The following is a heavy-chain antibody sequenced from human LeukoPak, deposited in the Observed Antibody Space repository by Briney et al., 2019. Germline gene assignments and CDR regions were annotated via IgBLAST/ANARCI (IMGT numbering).Heavy chain of an antibody. D-gene: IGHD1-26*01. V-gene: IGHV3-66*01. CDR2: IYSGGST. J-gene: IGHJ6*03. CDR1: GFTVSSNY. CDR3: ARIVGATTVYYYYYMDV. Sequence: GGSLRLSCAASGFTVSSNYMSWVRQAPGKGLEWVSVIYSGGSTYYADSVKGRFTISRDNSKNSLYLQMNSLRDEDTAVYYCARIVGATTVYYYYYMDVWGKGTTVTVSS.